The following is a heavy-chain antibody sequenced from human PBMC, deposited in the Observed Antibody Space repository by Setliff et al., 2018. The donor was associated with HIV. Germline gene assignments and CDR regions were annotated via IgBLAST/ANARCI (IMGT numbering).Heavy chain of an antibody. J-gene: IGHJ6*03. V-gene: IGHV4-34*01. CDR3: ARGATLLPGYSDRWEYFYMDV. Sequence: SETLSLTCAVSGGSFSGYSWTWLRQPPGKALEWIGHIYDNGGANYNPSLTTRATISVDTSKNQFSLRLNSVTAADTAVYYCARGATLLPGYSDRWEYFYMDVWGKGTTVTVSS. CDR2: IYDNGGA. CDR1: GGSFSGYS. D-gene: IGHD5-12*01.